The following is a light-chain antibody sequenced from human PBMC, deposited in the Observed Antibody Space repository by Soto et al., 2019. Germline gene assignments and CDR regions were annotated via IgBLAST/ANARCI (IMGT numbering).Light chain of an antibody. CDR2: AAS. CDR3: QQSYSNPRT. J-gene: IGKJ2*01. CDR1: QSVSRF. Sequence: DIQMTQSPNSLSASIGDIVTITCRASQSVSRFLNWYQQKSGKAPKLLIYAASNLQSGVPSRFSGSGSGTDFTLTITSLQPEDFATYYCQQSYSNPRTFGQGTMLEIK. V-gene: IGKV1-39*01.